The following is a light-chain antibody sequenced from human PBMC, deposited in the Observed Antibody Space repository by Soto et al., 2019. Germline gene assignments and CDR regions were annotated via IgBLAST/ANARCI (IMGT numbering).Light chain of an antibody. J-gene: IGKJ4*01. V-gene: IGKV3-20*01. CDR3: QQYGDSPLT. Sequence: ESVLTQSPGTLSFSPGDSATLSCRASQRVGSSSLAWYQQKPGQSPRLLFFGVSNRAAGVPDRFGGSGSGTDFTLTISRLEPEDFAVYYCQQYGDSPLTFGGGNKV. CDR2: GVS. CDR1: QRVGSSS.